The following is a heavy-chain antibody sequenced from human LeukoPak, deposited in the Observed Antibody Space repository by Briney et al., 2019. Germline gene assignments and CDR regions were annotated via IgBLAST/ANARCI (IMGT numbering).Heavy chain of an antibody. Sequence: GGSLRLSCAASGFTFSSYAMSWVRQAPGKGLEWVSAISGSGGSTYYADSVKGRFTISRDNSKNTLYLQMNSLRAEDTAVYYCALRLLVRYYYDSSGYYPDAFDIWGQGTMVTVSS. D-gene: IGHD3-22*01. V-gene: IGHV3-23*01. CDR1: GFTFSSYA. CDR2: ISGSGGST. CDR3: ALRLLVRYYYDSSGYYPDAFDI. J-gene: IGHJ3*02.